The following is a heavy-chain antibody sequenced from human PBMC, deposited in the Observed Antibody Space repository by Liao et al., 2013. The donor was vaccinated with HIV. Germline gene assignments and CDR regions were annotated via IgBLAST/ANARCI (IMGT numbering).Heavy chain of an antibody. CDR3: ARAPAAAILTPFED. CDR2: IYTSGST. D-gene: IGHD2-2*02. J-gene: IGHJ4*02. V-gene: IGHV4-61*02. CDR1: GDSISSGDYQ. Sequence: QVQLQETGPGLVKPSQTLSLTCTVSGDSISSGDYQWTWIRQPAGKGLEWIGRIYTSGSTNYNPSLNSRVTISVDTSKNQFSLKLSSVTAADTAVYYCARAPAAAILTPFEDWGQGTLVTVSS.